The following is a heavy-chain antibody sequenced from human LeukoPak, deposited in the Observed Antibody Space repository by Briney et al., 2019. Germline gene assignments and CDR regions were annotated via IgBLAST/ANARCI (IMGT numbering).Heavy chain of an antibody. D-gene: IGHD6-13*01. CDR1: GGTFSSYA. CDR3: ARVRIGQQLDKYYYYAMDV. CDR2: IIPILGTA. Sequence: ASVKVSCKASGGTFSSYAISWVRQAPGQGLEWMGGIIPILGTANYAQKFQGRVTITADESTSTAYMELSSLRSEDTAVYYCARVRIGQQLDKYYYYAMDVWGQETTVTVSS. J-gene: IGHJ6*02. V-gene: IGHV1-69*13.